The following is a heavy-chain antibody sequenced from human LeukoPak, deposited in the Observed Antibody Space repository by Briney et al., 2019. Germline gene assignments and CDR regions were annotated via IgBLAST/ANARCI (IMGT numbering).Heavy chain of an antibody. Sequence: GGSLRLSCAASGFTFSSYSMNWVRQAPGKGLEWVSYISSSSSTIYYADSVKGRFTISRDNAKNSLYLQMNSLRAEDTAVYYCARVDDFWSGYYIGGGYFDYWGQGTLVTVSP. V-gene: IGHV3-48*01. CDR1: GFTFSSYS. D-gene: IGHD3-3*01. CDR3: ARVDDFWSGYYIGGGYFDY. CDR2: ISSSSSTI. J-gene: IGHJ4*02.